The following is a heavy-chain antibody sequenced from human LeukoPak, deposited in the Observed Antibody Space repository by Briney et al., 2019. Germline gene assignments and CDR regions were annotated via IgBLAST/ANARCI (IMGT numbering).Heavy chain of an antibody. CDR1: GFTFSSYA. CDR2: ISGSGDIT. V-gene: IGHV3-23*01. D-gene: IGHD5-18*01. J-gene: IGHJ4*02. Sequence: GGSLRLSCAASGFTFSSYAMTWVRQAPGRGLEWVSAISGSGDITYYADSVKGRLTISRDNSKNTLYLQMNSLRVEDTAVYYCAKRDRTAKGPYYFDCWGQGTLVTVSS. CDR3: AKRDRTAKGPYYFDC.